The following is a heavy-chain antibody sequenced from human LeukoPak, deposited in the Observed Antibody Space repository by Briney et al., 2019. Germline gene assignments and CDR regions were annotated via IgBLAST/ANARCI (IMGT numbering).Heavy chain of an antibody. J-gene: IGHJ4*02. CDR1: GYTFTGYY. V-gene: IGHV1-2*04. CDR3: ARAVAGLFDY. CDR2: INPNSGGT. D-gene: IGHD6-19*01. Sequence: ASVKVSCKASGYTFTGYYMHWVRQAPGQGLEWMGWINPNSGGTSYAQKFQGWVTMTRDTSISTAYMEPSRLRSDDTAVYYCARAVAGLFDYWGQGTLVTVSS.